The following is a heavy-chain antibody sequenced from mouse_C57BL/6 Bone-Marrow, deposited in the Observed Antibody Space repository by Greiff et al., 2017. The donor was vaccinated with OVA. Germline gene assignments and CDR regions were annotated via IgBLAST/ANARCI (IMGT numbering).Heavy chain of an antibody. CDR3: ARNYYGSRGFAY. CDR2: IYTSDSET. D-gene: IGHD1-1*01. V-gene: IGHV1-61*01. J-gene: IGHJ3*01. CDR1: GYTFTSYW. Sequence: QVQLQQPGAELVRPGSSVKLSCKASGYTFTSYWMDWVKQRPGQGLEWIGNIYTSDSETHYNQKFKDKATLTVDKSSSTAYMQPVGLTSEDSAVYYCARNYYGSRGFAYWGQGTLVTVSA.